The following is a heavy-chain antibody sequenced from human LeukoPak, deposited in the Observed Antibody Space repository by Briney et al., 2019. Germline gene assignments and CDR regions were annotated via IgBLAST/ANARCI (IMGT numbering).Heavy chain of an antibody. CDR3: ARLLYPPTSALEPLLDY. CDR1: GGSISSYY. D-gene: IGHD2-2*02. CDR2: INHSGST. V-gene: IGHV4-34*01. J-gene: IGHJ4*02. Sequence: SETLSLTCTVSGGSISSYYWSWIRQPPGKGLEWIGEINHSGSTNYNPSLKSRVTMSVDTSKNQFSLKLTSVTAADTAVYYCARLLYPPTSALEPLLDYWGQGTLVTVSS.